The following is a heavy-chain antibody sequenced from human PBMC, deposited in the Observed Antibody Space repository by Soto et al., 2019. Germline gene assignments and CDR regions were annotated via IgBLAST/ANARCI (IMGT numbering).Heavy chain of an antibody. J-gene: IGHJ5*02. CDR1: GFTFRSFT. CDR2: ISSNSAYI. Sequence: GALRLSCAASGFTFRSFTMNWVRQAPGKGLEWVSTISSNSAYIYYTDALRGRFTISRDNAKNSLHLQRNSLRAEDTAVYYCTRDASRDSSARGWFDPWGPGTLVTVSS. D-gene: IGHD6-13*01. V-gene: IGHV3-21*01. CDR3: TRDASRDSSARGWFDP.